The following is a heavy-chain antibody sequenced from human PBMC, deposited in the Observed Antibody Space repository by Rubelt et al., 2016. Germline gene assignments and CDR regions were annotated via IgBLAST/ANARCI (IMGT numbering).Heavy chain of an antibody. Sequence: QVRLHQWGAGLLKPSETLSLTCVAYGDSFTGYFWTWIRQPPGKGLEWIGEINHSGITNYNPSLKSRVTISIDTAKKQFSLKLRSVTVADTAVYYCARGRCLLDGDYVDYWGQGTLVTVSS. D-gene: IGHD3/OR15-3a*01. CDR2: INHSGIT. CDR3: ARGRCLLDGDYVDY. J-gene: IGHJ4*02. CDR1: GDSFTGYF. V-gene: IGHV4-34*01.